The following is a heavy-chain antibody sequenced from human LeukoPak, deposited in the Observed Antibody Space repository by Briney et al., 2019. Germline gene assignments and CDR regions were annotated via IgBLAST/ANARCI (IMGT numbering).Heavy chain of an antibody. CDR1: GGTFSSYA. CDR3: ASGPDTAMVPDAFDI. V-gene: IGHV1-69*06. D-gene: IGHD5-18*01. Sequence: SVRVSFKASGGTFSSYAISWVRQAPGQGLEWMGGMIPIFGTANYAQKFQGRVTITADKSTSTAYMELSSLRSEDTAVYYCASGPDTAMVPDAFDIWGQGTMVTVSS. J-gene: IGHJ3*02. CDR2: MIPIFGTA.